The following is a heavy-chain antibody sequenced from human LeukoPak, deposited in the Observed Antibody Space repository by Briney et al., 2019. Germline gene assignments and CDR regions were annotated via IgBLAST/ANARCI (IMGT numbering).Heavy chain of an antibody. V-gene: IGHV3-30*02. D-gene: IGHD3-16*02. Sequence: PGGSLRLSCAASGFTFSSYGMHWVRQAPGKGLEWVAFIRYDGSNKYYADSVKGRFTISRDNSKNTLYLQMNSLRAEDTAVYYCANMITFGGVIVTAVDYWGQGTLVTVSS. CDR3: ANMITFGGVIVTAVDY. J-gene: IGHJ4*02. CDR2: IRYDGSNK. CDR1: GFTFSSYG.